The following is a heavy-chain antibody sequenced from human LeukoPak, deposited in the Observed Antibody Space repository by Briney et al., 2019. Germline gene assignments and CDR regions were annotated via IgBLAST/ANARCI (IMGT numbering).Heavy chain of an antibody. J-gene: IGHJ4*02. V-gene: IGHV4-30-2*01. D-gene: IGHD3-22*01. CDR1: GGSMSPYH. Sequence: SETLSLTCTVSGGSMSPYHWSWIRQPPGKGLEWIGYIYHSGSTYYNPSLKSRVTISVDRSKNQFSLKLSSVTAADTAVYYCARAFGSSGYYYFDYWGQGTLVTVSS. CDR2: IYHSGST. CDR3: ARAFGSSGYYYFDY.